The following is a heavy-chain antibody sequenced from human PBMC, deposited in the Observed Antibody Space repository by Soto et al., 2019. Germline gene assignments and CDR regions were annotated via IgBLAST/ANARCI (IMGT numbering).Heavy chain of an antibody. CDR2: TSYDGSNK. D-gene: IGHD3-16*01. CDR3: ARGGPAGGLDV. Sequence: QVQLVESGGGVVQPGTSLRLSCVGSGFTFRSYVIHWVRQAPGKGLEWVAVTSYDGSNKYYDDSVKGRFTTSRDNSRNTGDLPMDNLILEGTALQLWARGGPAGGLDVWGQGTLVSVSS. CDR1: GFTFRSYV. V-gene: IGHV3-30*05. J-gene: IGHJ4*02.